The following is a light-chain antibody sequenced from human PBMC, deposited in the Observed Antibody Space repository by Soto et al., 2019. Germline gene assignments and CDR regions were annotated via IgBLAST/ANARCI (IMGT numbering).Light chain of an antibody. CDR2: EVS. V-gene: IGLV2-8*01. Sequence: QSALTQPPSASGSPGQSVTISCTGTSSDVGGYNYVSWYQQHPGKAPKLMIYEVSKRPSGVPDRFSGSKSGNTASLTVSGLQAEDEADYYCSSYAGSNNFRYVFGTGT. CDR1: SSDVGGYNY. J-gene: IGLJ1*01. CDR3: SSYAGSNNFRYV.